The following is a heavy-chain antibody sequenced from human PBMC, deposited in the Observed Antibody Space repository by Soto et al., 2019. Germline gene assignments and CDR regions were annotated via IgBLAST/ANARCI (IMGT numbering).Heavy chain of an antibody. CDR1: GFIFSNYG. V-gene: IGHV3-21*01. CDR3: TRDRSADRFVEYFQH. CDR2: VSNSGSYI. J-gene: IGHJ1*01. D-gene: IGHD6-19*01. Sequence: GGSLRLSCAASGFIFSNYGMIWARLAPGKGLEWVASVSNSGSYIYYADSVKGRFTISRDNAENSLFLHMSSLRADDTAIYFCTRDRSADRFVEYFQHCGQRPLVTVPS.